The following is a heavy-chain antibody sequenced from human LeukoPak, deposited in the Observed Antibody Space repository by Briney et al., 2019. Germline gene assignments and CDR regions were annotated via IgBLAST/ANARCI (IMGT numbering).Heavy chain of an antibody. D-gene: IGHD3-22*01. CDR3: ARAPMDYYDSSGRFHYFDY. CDR2: INAGNGNT. J-gene: IGHJ4*02. V-gene: IGHV1-3*01. Sequence: ASVKVSCKASGYTFTSYAMHWVRQAPGQRLEWMGWINAGNGNTKYSQKFQGRVTITRDTSASTAYKELSSLRSEDTAVYYCARAPMDYYDSSGRFHYFDYWGQGTLVTVSS. CDR1: GYTFTSYA.